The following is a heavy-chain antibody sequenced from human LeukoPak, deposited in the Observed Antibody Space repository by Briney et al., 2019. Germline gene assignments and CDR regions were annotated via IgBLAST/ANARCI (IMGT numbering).Heavy chain of an antibody. CDR3: ARESPGPDYYYYYGMDV. V-gene: IGHV3-30*04. CDR2: ISYDGSNK. CDR1: GFTFSSYA. Sequence: GGSLRLSCAASGFTFSSYAMHWVRQAPGKGLEWVAAISYDGSNKYYADSVKGRFTISRDNSKNTLYLQMNSLRAEDTAVYYCARESPGPDYYYYYGMDVWGQGTTVTVSS. J-gene: IGHJ6*02.